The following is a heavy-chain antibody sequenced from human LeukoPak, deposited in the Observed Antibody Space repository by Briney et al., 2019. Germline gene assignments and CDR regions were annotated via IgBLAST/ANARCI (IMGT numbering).Heavy chain of an antibody. Sequence: GGSLRLSCAASGFTFSSYAMHWVRQAPGKGLEWVAVISYDGSNKYFADSVKGRFTISRDNSKNTLYLQMNSLRAEDTAVYYCARGRSNYYGMDVWGQGTTVTVSS. J-gene: IGHJ6*02. D-gene: IGHD1-26*01. CDR1: GFTFSSYA. CDR3: ARGRSNYYGMDV. V-gene: IGHV3-30-3*01. CDR2: ISYDGSNK.